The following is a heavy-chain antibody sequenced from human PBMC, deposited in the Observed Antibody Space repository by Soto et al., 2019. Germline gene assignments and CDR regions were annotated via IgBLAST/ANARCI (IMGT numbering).Heavy chain of an antibody. CDR3: ARDPPDYGDYSYGMDV. V-gene: IGHV4-30-4*01. CDR1: GGSISSGDYY. Sequence: KPSETLSLTCTVSGGSISSGDYYWSWIRQPPGKGLEWIGYIYYSGSTYYNPSLKSRVTISVDTSKNQFSLKLSSVTAADTAVYYCARDPPDYGDYSYGMDVWGQGTTVTVSS. D-gene: IGHD4-17*01. J-gene: IGHJ6*02. CDR2: IYYSGST.